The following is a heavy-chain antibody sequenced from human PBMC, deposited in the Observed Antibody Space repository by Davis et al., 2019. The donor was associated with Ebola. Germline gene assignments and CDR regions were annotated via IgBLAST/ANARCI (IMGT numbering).Heavy chain of an antibody. V-gene: IGHV4-34*08. Sequence: PGGSLRLSCAASGFTFSDYYMSWIRQAPGKGLEWIGEIYHSGSTNYNPSLKSRVTISVDKSKNQFSLKLSSVTAADTAVYYCATHFGGNSGHWGQGTLVTVSS. CDR2: IYHSGST. CDR1: GFTFSDYY. CDR3: ATHFGGNSGH. J-gene: IGHJ4*02. D-gene: IGHD4-23*01.